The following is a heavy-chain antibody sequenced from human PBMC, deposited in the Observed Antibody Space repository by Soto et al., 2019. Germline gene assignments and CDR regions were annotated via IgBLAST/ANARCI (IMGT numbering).Heavy chain of an antibody. CDR2: FNPNDGKT. J-gene: IGHJ4*02. CDR3: ATLTRNDDY. D-gene: IGHD1-1*01. CDR1: GYRSSGYY. Sequence: ASLKVSCKGAGYRSSGYYINWVRQAPGKGLEWIGGFNPNDGKTNYAQNFKGRLTMTRDTSTDTAYMELSSLRSEDTAVYYCATLTRNDDYCGQGPLLTISS. V-gene: IGHV1-24*01.